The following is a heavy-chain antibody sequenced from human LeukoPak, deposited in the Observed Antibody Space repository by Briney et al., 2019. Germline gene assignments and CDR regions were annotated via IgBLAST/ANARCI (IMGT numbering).Heavy chain of an antibody. Sequence: PGGSLRLSCAASRFTFSTYAMSWVRQAPAKGLEWVSGITGSGGNTYYADSVKGRFTISRDNSKNTLYLQMNTLRAEATPVYYCAKDLGWELSHGFDPWGQGTLVTVSS. D-gene: IGHD1-26*01. CDR3: AKDLGWELSHGFDP. J-gene: IGHJ5*02. CDR1: RFTFSTYA. V-gene: IGHV3-23*01. CDR2: ITGSGGNT.